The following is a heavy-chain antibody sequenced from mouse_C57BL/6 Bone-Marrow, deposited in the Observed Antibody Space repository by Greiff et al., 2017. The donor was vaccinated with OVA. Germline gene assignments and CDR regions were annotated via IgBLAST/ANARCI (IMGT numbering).Heavy chain of an antibody. V-gene: IGHV1-26*01. CDR2: INPNNGGT. CDR3: ARWTHYYGSSSYFDY. D-gene: IGHD1-1*01. J-gene: IGHJ2*01. CDR1: GYTFTDYY. Sequence: VQLQQSGPELVKPGASVKISCKASGYTFTDYYMNWVKQSHGKSLEWIGDINPNNGGTSYNQKFKGKATLTVDKSSSTAYMELRSLTSEDSAVYYCARWTHYYGSSSYFDYWGQGTTLTVSS.